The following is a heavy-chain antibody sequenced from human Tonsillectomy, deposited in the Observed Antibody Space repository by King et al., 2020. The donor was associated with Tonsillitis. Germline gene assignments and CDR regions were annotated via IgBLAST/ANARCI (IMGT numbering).Heavy chain of an antibody. CDR1: GLTFIDAW. Sequence: VQLVESGGGFVKPGGSLRLSCAASGLTFIDAWMTWVRQAPGKGLEWVGRIKRKSDGGTIDYAAPVKGRFSFSRDDSKNSLYLQMDSLRTEDTAMYYCTATFDYVWGSIDYWGQGTLVTVSS. CDR3: TATFDYVWGSIDY. V-gene: IGHV3-15*01. D-gene: IGHD3-16*01. J-gene: IGHJ4*02. CDR2: IKRKSDGGTI.